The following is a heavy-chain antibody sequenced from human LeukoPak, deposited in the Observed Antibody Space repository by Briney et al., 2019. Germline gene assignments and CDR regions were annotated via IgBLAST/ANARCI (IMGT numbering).Heavy chain of an antibody. V-gene: IGHV3-9*03. D-gene: IGHD5-18*01. CDR3: AKDRRKGYSYGWIDY. J-gene: IGHJ4*02. CDR1: GFTLDDYA. Sequence: GGSLRLSCAASGFTLDDYAMHWVRQAPGKGLEWVSGISWNSGSIGYADSVKGRFTISRDNAKNSLYLQMNSLRAEDMALYYCAKDRRKGYSYGWIDYWGQGTLVTVSA. CDR2: ISWNSGSI.